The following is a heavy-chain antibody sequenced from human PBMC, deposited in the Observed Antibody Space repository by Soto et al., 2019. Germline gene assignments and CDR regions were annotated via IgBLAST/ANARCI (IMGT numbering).Heavy chain of an antibody. CDR3: ATEQARGQRGRLRDLEY. Sequence: EVQLVESGGNLVQPGGSLRLSCAVSGLTLGDYNMNWVRPAPGHGLEWVSYISSRSSVKFYAASVKGRFTISRDNAKNSLDRRLTGLRDEDTAVSYWATEQARGQRGRLRDLEYWGQGPLVTVSS. D-gene: IGHD3-3*01. V-gene: IGHV3-48*02. CDR2: ISSRSSVK. CDR1: GLTLGDYN. J-gene: IGHJ4*02.